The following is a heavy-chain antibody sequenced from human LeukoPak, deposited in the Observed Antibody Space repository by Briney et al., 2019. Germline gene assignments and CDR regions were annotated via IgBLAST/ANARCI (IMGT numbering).Heavy chain of an antibody. CDR3: AKAEIYSSTWLFDY. V-gene: IGHV3-23*01. D-gene: IGHD6-13*01. CDR2: ISGSGNSA. CDR1: GFTFSSYA. Sequence: GGSLRLSCVAPGFTFSSYAMSWVRQAPGKGLEWVSGISGSGNSAYYADSVKGRFTISRDNSKNTLYLQMSSLRADDTAVYHCAKAEIYSSTWLFDYWGQGALVTVSS. J-gene: IGHJ4*02.